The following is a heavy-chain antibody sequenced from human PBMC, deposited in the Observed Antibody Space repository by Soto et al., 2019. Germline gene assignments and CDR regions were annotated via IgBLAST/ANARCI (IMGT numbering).Heavy chain of an antibody. CDR1: GGSISSGGYY. CDR3: ARDYNRRPVGWFDP. V-gene: IGHV4-31*03. CDR2: INYSGRT. J-gene: IGHJ5*02. D-gene: IGHD3-10*01. Sequence: QVQRQESGPGLVKPSQTLSLTCTVSGGSISSGGYYWSWIRQHPGKGLEWIGHINYSGRTYYNSSLKSRVSISVDTSKNQFSLKLSSVTAADTAIYYCARDYNRRPVGWFDPWGQGTLVTVSS.